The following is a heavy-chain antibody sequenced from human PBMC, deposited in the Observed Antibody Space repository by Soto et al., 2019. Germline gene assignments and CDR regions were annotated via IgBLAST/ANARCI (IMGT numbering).Heavy chain of an antibody. CDR3: ATAPDWLYLPFEY. CDR2: ISYDGSNK. Sequence: GWSLRLSCAASGFTFSSYAMHLVRQAPGKGLEWVAVISYDGSNKYYADSVKGRFTISRDNSKNTLYLQMNSLRAEDTAVYYCATAPDWLYLPFEYWGEGTLVTVSS. V-gene: IGHV3-30-3*01. CDR1: GFTFSSYA. J-gene: IGHJ4*02. D-gene: IGHD3-9*01.